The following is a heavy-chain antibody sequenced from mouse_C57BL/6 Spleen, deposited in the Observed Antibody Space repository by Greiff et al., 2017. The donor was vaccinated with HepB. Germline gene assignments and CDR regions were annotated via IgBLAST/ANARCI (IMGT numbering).Heavy chain of an antibody. V-gene: IGHV1-22*01. CDR3: ARTLEVRTWFDY. Sequence: EVQLQQSGPELVKPGASVKMSCKASGYTFTDYNMHWVKQSHGKSLEWIGYINPNNGGTSYNQKFKGKATLTVNKSFSTAYMELRSMTSEESAVYYCARTLEVRTWFDYWGQGTLVTVSA. CDR1: GYTFTDYN. D-gene: IGHD2-2*01. J-gene: IGHJ3*01. CDR2: INPNNGGT.